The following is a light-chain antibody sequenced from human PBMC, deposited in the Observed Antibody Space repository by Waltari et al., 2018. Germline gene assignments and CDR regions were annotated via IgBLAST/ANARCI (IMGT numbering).Light chain of an antibody. J-gene: IGLJ3*02. CDR2: VNSDGSH. CDR1: SGHSRNI. V-gene: IGLV4-69*01. Sequence: QLVLTQSPSASASLGASVKLTCTLSSGHSRNITACHQQQPEKGPRYLMKVNSDGSHSKGDEIPDRFSGSSSGAERYLTISSLQSEDEADYYCQTGGHGTWVFGGGTKLTVL. CDR3: QTGGHGTWV.